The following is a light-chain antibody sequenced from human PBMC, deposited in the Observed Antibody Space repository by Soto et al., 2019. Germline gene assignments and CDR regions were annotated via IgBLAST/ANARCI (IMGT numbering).Light chain of an antibody. CDR2: DVS. CDR3: SSYTSSSTSYV. J-gene: IGLJ1*01. Sequence: QPVLNQPASVTGSPGQSITISCTETSSDVGGYNYVSWYQQHPGKAPKLMIYDVSNRPSGVSNRFSGSKSGNTASLTISGLQAEDEADYYCSSYTSSSTSYVFGTGTKVTVL. V-gene: IGLV2-14*01. CDR1: SSDVGGYNY.